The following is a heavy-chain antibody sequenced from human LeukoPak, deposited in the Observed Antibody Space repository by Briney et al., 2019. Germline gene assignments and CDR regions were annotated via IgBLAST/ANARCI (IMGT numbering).Heavy chain of an antibody. Sequence: SETLSLTCTVSGYSINSGYYWGWIRQPPGKGLEWIGSIYHSGSTYYNPSLKSRVTISVDTSKNQFSLKLSSVTAADTAVYYCARDDSSGCVDYWGQGTLVTVSS. D-gene: IGHD6-19*01. CDR2: IYHSGST. V-gene: IGHV4-38-2*02. J-gene: IGHJ4*02. CDR3: ARDDSSGCVDY. CDR1: GYSINSGYY.